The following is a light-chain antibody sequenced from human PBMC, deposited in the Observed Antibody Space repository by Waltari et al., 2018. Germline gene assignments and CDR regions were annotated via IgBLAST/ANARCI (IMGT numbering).Light chain of an antibody. Sequence: DIQMTKSPSSLSAAVGDRVTITCRASQSISSYLNWYQQKPGKAPKLLIYSASRLQSGVPSRFSGSGSVTDFTLTISSLQPEDFATYYCQQSYSTLPTFGQGTKVEIK. J-gene: IGKJ1*01. CDR2: SAS. CDR1: QSISSY. V-gene: IGKV1-39*01. CDR3: QQSYSTLPT.